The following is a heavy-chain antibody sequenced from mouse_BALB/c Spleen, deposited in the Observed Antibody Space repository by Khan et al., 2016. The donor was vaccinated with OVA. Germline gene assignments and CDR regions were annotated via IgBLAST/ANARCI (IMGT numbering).Heavy chain of an antibody. CDR2: VSTYYGDA. CDR1: GYTFTDFS. J-gene: IGHJ3*01. V-gene: IGHV1S137*01. CDR3: ARGGGGDRFAY. Sequence: QVRLQQSGAELVRPGVSVKISCKGSGYTFTDFSIHWVKQSHAKSLEWIGVVSTYYGDATYNQNFKGKATMTVDKTSSTAYMELARLTSEDSAIYCCARGGGGDRFAYWGQGTLVTVSA.